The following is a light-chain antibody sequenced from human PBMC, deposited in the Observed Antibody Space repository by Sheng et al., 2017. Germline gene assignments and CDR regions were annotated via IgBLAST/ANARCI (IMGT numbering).Light chain of an antibody. CDR1: QWINNY. Sequence: EIVLTQSPATLSLSPGERATLSCRASQWINNYLAWYQQKPGQPPRLLFYDASNRATGIPPRFVGSGSGTDFTLTISSLEPEDSAVYYCQQCSIWPLTFGGGTKVEV. CDR2: DAS. V-gene: IGKV3-11*01. J-gene: IGKJ4*01. CDR3: QQCSIWPLT.